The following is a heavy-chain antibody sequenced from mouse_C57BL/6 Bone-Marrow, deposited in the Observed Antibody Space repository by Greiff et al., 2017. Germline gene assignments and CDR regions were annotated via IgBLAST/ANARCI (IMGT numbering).Heavy chain of an antibody. CDR2: IYPRSGNT. Sequence: VKLMESGAELARPGASVKLSCKASGYTFTSYGISWVKQRTGQGLEWIGEIYPRSGNTYYNEKFKGKATLTADKSSSTAYMELRSLTSEDSAVYFCGLGFAYWGQGTLVTVSA. CDR3: GLGFAY. V-gene: IGHV1-81*01. CDR1: GYTFTSYG. J-gene: IGHJ3*01. D-gene: IGHD2-13*01.